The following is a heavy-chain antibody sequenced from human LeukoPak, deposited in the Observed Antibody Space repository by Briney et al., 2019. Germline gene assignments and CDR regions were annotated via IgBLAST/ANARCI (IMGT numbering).Heavy chain of an antibody. D-gene: IGHD3-22*01. J-gene: IGHJ3*01. CDR2: ISSNASSTI. V-gene: IGHV3-48*03. CDR1: GFSFSSYE. CDR3: ARDQSPHYEGSNTLHFDV. Sequence: PGGSLRLSCAASGFSFSSYEMTWVRQAPGKGPECVAYISSNASSTIYYADTVKGRFTISRDNAKNSLFLQMHSLRAEDTALYYCARDQSPHYEGSNTLHFDVWGQGTMVTVSS.